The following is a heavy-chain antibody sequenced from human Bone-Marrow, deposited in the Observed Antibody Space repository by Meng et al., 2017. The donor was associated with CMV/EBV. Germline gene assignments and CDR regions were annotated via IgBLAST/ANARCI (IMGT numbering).Heavy chain of an antibody. D-gene: IGHD5-12*01. CDR2: ISGSGGST. J-gene: IGHJ4*02. V-gene: IGHV3-23*01. CDR3: ALRGTVATIDDY. CDR1: GFTVSSNY. Sequence: ETLSLTCAASGFTVSSNYMSWVRQAPGTGLEWVSAISGSGGSTYYADSVKGRFTISRDNSKNTLYLQMNSLRAEDTAVYYRALRGTVATIDDYWGQGTLVTFSS.